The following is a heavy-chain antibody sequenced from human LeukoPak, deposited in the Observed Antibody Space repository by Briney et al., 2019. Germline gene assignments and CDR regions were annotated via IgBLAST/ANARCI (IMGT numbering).Heavy chain of an antibody. V-gene: IGHV4-39*07. CDR1: GGSFSSSNYY. CDR2: IYYSGST. D-gene: IGHD3-10*01. J-gene: IGHJ5*02. CDR3: ARDYYLLRGLHWFDP. Sequence: SETLSLTCTVPGGSFSSSNYYWGWIRQPPGKGLEWIGSIYYSGSTFYNPSLKSRVTISVDTSKNQFSLKLSSVTAADTAMYYCARDYYLLRGLHWFDPWGQGTLVTVSS.